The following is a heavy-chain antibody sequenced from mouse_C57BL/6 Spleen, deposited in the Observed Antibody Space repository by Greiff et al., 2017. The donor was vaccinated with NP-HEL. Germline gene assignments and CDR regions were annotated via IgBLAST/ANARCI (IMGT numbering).Heavy chain of an antibody. J-gene: IGHJ3*01. CDR2: IYPGDGDT. V-gene: IGHV1-82*01. CDR1: GYAFSSSW. Sequence: RVEPGASVKISCKASGYAFSSSWMNWVKQRPGKGLEWIGRIYPGDGDTNYNGKFKGKATLTADKSSSTAYMQLSSLTSEDSAVYFCARGSDDGPFAYWGQGTLVTVSA. D-gene: IGHD2-3*01. CDR3: ARGSDDGPFAY.